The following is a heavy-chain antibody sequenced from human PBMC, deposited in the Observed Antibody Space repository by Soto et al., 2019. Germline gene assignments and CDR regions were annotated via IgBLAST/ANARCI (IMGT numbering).Heavy chain of an antibody. CDR2: ISRDAYDI. V-gene: IGHV3-23*01. D-gene: IGHD4-17*01. Sequence: ETLSLTCTVSGGSISSGDYYWSWIRQAPGKGLEWVSAISRDAYDIYYADSVKGRFTISRDNSKHMLYLQMNSLRTEDTAVYYCAHPRGYGVFDAYDIWGQGAMVTVSS. J-gene: IGHJ3*02. CDR3: AHPRGYGVFDAYDI. CDR1: GGSISSGDYY.